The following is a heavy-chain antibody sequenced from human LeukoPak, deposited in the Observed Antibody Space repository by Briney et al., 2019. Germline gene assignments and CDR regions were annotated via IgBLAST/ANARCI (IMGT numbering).Heavy chain of an antibody. J-gene: IGHJ4*02. D-gene: IGHD2-8*01. V-gene: IGHV1-2*06. CDR2: INSYSGGT. Sequence: ASVKVSCMASGYTFTAGYYIHWVRQAPGQGLEWMGRINSYSGGTNYALKFQGRVTMTRDTSMSTAYMDLSSLTSDDTAVYFCVRDNGAYWGQGTLVTVSS. CDR1: GYTFTAGYY. CDR3: VRDNGAY.